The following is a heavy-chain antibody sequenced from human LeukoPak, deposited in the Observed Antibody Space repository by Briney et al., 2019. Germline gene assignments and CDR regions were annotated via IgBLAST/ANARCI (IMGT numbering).Heavy chain of an antibody. V-gene: IGHV3-20*01. Sequence: GGSLRLSCAASGFTFSSFSMNWVRQAPGKGLEWVSGINWNGGTTVYADSVKGRFTISRDDAKNSLYLQMNSLRAEDTALYHCVRLENYYGSGSLDHPFYMDVWGKGTTVTISS. CDR2: INWNGGTT. CDR3: VRLENYYGSGSLDHPFYMDV. J-gene: IGHJ6*03. D-gene: IGHD3-10*01. CDR1: GFTFSSFS.